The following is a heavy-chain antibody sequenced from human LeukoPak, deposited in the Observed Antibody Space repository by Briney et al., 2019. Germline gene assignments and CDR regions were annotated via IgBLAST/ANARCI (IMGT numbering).Heavy chain of an antibody. CDR3: ARDVGLRESDY. J-gene: IGHJ4*02. CDR2: INPSGGST. D-gene: IGHD5-12*01. V-gene: IGHV1-46*01. Sequence: ASVKVSCKASGYTFTSYGISWVRQAPGQGLEWMGIINPSGGSTSYAQKFQGRVTMTRDTSTSTVYMELSSLRSEDTAVYYCARDVGLRESDYWGQGTLVTVSS. CDR1: GYTFTSYG.